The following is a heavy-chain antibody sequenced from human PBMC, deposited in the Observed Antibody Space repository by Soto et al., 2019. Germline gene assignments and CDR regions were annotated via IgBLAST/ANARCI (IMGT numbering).Heavy chain of an antibody. CDR2: ISSSGSTI. J-gene: IGHJ6*02. Sequence: GGSLRLSCAASGFTFSSYEMNWVRQAPGKGLEWVSYISSSGSTIYYADSVKGRFTISRDNAKNSLYLQMNSLRAEDTAVYYCARDRDGGRHRSGWYGQYYYGMDVWGQGTTVTVSS. CDR1: GFTFSSYE. CDR3: ARDRDGGRHRSGWYGQYYYGMDV. V-gene: IGHV3-48*03. D-gene: IGHD6-19*01.